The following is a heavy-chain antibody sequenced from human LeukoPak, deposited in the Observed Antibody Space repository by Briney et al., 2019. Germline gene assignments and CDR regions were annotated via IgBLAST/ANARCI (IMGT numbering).Heavy chain of an antibody. J-gene: IGHJ6*02. V-gene: IGHV3-53*01. D-gene: IGHD3-9*01. Sequence: GGSLRLSCAASGFTVSSNYMNWVRQAPGKGLEWVSLIYGGGSTYYADSVKGRFTISRDNSKNTLYLQMNSLRAEDTAVYYCAREGGYYDILTGYYTYYYYGMDVWGQGTTVTVSS. CDR1: GFTVSSNY. CDR2: IYGGGST. CDR3: AREGGYYDILTGYYTYYYYGMDV.